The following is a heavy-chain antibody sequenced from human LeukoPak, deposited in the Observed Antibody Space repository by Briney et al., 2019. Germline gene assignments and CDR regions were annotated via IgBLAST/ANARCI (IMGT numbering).Heavy chain of an antibody. CDR1: GFTFSDYY. D-gene: IGHD4-23*01. Sequence: GGSQRLSCAASGFTFSDYYMIWIRQAPGKGLEWVSSISSSSSYIYYADSVKGRFTISRDNAKNSLYLQMNSLRAEDTAVYYCARAQDYGGNFDYWGQGTLVTVSS. J-gene: IGHJ4*02. CDR3: ARAQDYGGNFDY. CDR2: ISSSSSYI. V-gene: IGHV3-11*06.